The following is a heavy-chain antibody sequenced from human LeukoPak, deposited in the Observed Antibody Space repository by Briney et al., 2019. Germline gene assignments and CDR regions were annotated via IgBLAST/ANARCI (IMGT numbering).Heavy chain of an antibody. D-gene: IGHD6-13*01. Sequence: PGGSLRLSCAASGFTFSGSAMHWVRQASGKGLEWVGRIRSKANCYATAYAASVKGRFTISRDDSKNTVYLQMNSLRAEDTALYYCAKDRSSSGPGVRFDPWGQGTLVTVSP. J-gene: IGHJ5*02. CDR3: AKDRSSSGPGVRFDP. CDR2: IRSKANCYAT. CDR1: GFTFSGSA. V-gene: IGHV3-73*01.